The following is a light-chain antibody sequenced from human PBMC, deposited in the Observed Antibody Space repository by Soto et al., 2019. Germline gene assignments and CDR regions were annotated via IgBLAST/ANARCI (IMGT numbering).Light chain of an antibody. V-gene: IGLV2-14*01. CDR1: SSDVGGYNY. Sequence: QSALTQPASVSGSPGQSITISCTGTSSDVGGYNYVSWYQQHPGKAPKLMIYEVSNRPSGVSNRFSGSKSGNTASLTISELQAEDEADYYCSSYTSSSTSKVFGGGTKLTVL. CDR2: EVS. CDR3: SSYTSSSTSKV. J-gene: IGLJ2*01.